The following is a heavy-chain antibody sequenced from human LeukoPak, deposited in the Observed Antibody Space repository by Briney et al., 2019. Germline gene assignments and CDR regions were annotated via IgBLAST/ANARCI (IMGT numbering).Heavy chain of an antibody. V-gene: IGHV4-34*01. J-gene: IGHJ4*02. Sequence: SEKLSLNGAVNAGPFSVYCWRWIRQAPGKGLEWIGEINHSGSTNYNPSLKSRVTISVDTSKNQFSLKLSSVTAADTAVYYCATLIANDVHFDYWGQGTLVTVSS. CDR3: ATLIANDVHFDY. CDR1: AGPFSVYC. CDR2: INHSGST. D-gene: IGHD1-1*01.